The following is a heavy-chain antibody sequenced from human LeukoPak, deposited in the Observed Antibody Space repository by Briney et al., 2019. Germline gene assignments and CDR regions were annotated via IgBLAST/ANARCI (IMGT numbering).Heavy chain of an antibody. Sequence: ASVKVSCKASGYTFTMYYIHWVRQAPGQGLEWMGMINPSDGATTYAQRFQGRVTMTRDMSTTTVYMDLRSLRSEDTAVYFCARVQKGSLSERMGGLFASYYTYYYMDVWGRGTTVTVSS. V-gene: IGHV1-46*01. D-gene: IGHD3-16*01. CDR3: ARVQKGSLSERMGGLFASYYTYYYMDV. J-gene: IGHJ6*03. CDR1: GYTFTMYY. CDR2: INPSDGAT.